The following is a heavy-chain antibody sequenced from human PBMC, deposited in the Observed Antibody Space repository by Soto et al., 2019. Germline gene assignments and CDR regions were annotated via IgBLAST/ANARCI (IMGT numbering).Heavy chain of an antibody. CDR1: GFTFSSYA. CDR2: ISGSGGST. Sequence: EVQLLESGGGLVQPGGSLRLSCAASGFTFSSYAMSWVRQAPGKGLEWVSAISGSGGSTYYADSVKGRFTISRANSKTTLYLQMNSLRAEDTAVYYCAKGLSITMMVVVRYYYGMDVGGQVTTVTVSS. J-gene: IGHJ6*02. D-gene: IGHD3-22*01. V-gene: IGHV3-23*01. CDR3: AKGLSITMMVVVRYYYGMDV.